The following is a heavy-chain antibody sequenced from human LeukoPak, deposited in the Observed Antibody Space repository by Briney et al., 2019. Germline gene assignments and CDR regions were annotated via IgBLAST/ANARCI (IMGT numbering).Heavy chain of an antibody. V-gene: IGHV3-30*04. CDR2: ISYDGSDK. CDR1: GFTFSSYG. J-gene: IGHJ4*02. D-gene: IGHD3-10*01. Sequence: PGGSLRLSCAASGFTFSSYGMHWVRQAPGKGLKWVAVISYDGSDKYYADSVKGRFTISRDNSMNTLYLEMNSLRSDDTAVYYCARITYGSGRRDYFNYWGQGTLVTVSS. CDR3: ARITYGSGRRDYFNY.